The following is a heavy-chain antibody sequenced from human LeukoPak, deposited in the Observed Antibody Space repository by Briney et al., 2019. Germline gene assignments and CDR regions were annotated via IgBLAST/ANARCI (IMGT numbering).Heavy chain of an antibody. V-gene: IGHV3-66*04. CDR1: GFIVSSNY. CDR3: TRLAVAYFAS. Sequence: GGSLRLSCAASGFIVSSNYMGWVRQGPGRGLEWVSVIYSSGSTYYPDSVKGRFTISREESKNTLYLQMNTLRGEDTAVYYCTRLAVAYFASCGQGTLVTVSS. D-gene: IGHD6-19*01. CDR2: IYSSGST. J-gene: IGHJ4*02.